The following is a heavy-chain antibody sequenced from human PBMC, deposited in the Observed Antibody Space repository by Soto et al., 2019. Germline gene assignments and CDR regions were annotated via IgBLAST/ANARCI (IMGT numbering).Heavy chain of an antibody. V-gene: IGHV4-59*08. CDR2: IYYSGST. Sequence: SETLSLTCTVSGGSISSYYWSWIRQPPGKGLEWIGYIYYSGSTNYNPSLKSRVTISVDTSKNQFSLELSSVTAADTAVYYCARLLTGPRDYFDYWGQGTLVTVSS. D-gene: IGHD1-7*01. CDR3: ARLLTGPRDYFDY. J-gene: IGHJ4*02. CDR1: GGSISSYY.